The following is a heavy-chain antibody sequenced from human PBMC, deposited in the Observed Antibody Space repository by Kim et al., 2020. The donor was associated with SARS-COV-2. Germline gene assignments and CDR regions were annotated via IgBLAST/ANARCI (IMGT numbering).Heavy chain of an antibody. Sequence: GGSLRLSCAASGFTFSSYAMHWVRQAPGKGLEWVAVISYDGSNKYYADSVKGRFTISRDNSKNTLYLQMNSLRAEDTAVYYCARDEVSSSSSDYWGQGTLVTVSS. J-gene: IGHJ4*02. V-gene: IGHV3-30*04. CDR3: ARDEVSSSSSDY. D-gene: IGHD6-13*01. CDR2: ISYDGSNK. CDR1: GFTFSSYA.